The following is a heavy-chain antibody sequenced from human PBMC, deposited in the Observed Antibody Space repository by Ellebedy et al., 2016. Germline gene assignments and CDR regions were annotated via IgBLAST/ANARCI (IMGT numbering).Heavy chain of an antibody. V-gene: IGHV1-18*01. J-gene: IGHJ6*02. CDR3: AREIVGDIVGATKYYYYYGMDV. Sequence: ASVKVSXKASGYTFTTYGISWVRQAPGQGLEWMGWISAYNGNTNYAQKLQGRVTMTTDTSTSTAYMELRSLRSDDTAVYYCAREIVGDIVGATKYYYYYGMDVWGQGTTVTVSS. CDR1: GYTFTTYG. CDR2: ISAYNGNT. D-gene: IGHD1-26*01.